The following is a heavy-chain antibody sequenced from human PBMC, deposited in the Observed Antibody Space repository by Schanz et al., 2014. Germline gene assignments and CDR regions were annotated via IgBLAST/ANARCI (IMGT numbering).Heavy chain of an antibody. V-gene: IGHV3-NL1*01. D-gene: IGHD2-2*01. J-gene: IGHJ4*02. CDR3: AKDSTHIDIVLVPTAIDY. CDR2: ISGSGGST. CDR1: GFIFSNYG. Sequence: QVQLVESGGGVVQPGGSLRLSCAASGFIFSNYGMHWVRQAPGKGLEWVSGISGSGGSTYYADSVKGRFTISRDNSKNTLYLHMNTLRSEDTAVYYCAKDSTHIDIVLVPTAIDYWGQGTLVTVSS.